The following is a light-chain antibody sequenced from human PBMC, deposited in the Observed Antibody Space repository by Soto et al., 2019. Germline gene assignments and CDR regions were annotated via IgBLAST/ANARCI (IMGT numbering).Light chain of an antibody. J-gene: IGKJ4*01. Sequence: EVVLTQSPGTLSLPPGERATLSCRASQSVRSSYLAWYQQKPGQAPRLLIYGASSRATGIPDRFSGSGSETYFTLTIRRLEPEDSAVYYCQQYGGSPPKLTFGGGTKVEIK. CDR3: QQYGGSPPKLT. CDR1: QSVRSSY. V-gene: IGKV3-20*01. CDR2: GAS.